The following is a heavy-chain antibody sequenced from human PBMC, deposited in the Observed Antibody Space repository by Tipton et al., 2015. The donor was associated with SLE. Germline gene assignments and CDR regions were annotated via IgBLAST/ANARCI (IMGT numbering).Heavy chain of an antibody. Sequence: SLRLSCAASGFTFSSYAMHWVRQAPGKGLEYVSAISSNGVSTYYADSVKGRFTISRDNSKNTLYLQMNSLRTEDAAVYYCARDPREYYYYYMDVWGKGTTVTVSS. CDR3: ARDPREYYYYYMDV. D-gene: IGHD1-26*01. CDR2: ISSNGVST. V-gene: IGHV3-64*04. J-gene: IGHJ6*03. CDR1: GFTFSSYA.